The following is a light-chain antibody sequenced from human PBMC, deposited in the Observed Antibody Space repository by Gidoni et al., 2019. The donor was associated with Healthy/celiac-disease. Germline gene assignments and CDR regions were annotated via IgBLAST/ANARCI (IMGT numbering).Light chain of an antibody. CDR1: QSVSSSY. CDR2: GAS. Sequence: EMVWTQSPGTLSLSPGERATLSCRASQSVSSSYLAWYQQRPGQAPRLLIYGASSRATGIPDRFSGRGSGTDFTLTISRLEPEDFAVYFCQQYGSSPLTFGGGTKVEIK. V-gene: IGKV3-20*01. CDR3: QQYGSSPLT. J-gene: IGKJ4*01.